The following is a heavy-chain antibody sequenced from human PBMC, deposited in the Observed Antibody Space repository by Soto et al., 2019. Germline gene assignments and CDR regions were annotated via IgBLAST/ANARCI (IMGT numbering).Heavy chain of an antibody. V-gene: IGHV3-11*06. D-gene: IGHD5-12*01. CDR3: ARDANSGYDY. Sequence: GGSLRLSCAASGFTFSHYYMSWIRQAPGKGLEWVSYISSSSSYTNYADSVKGRFTISRDNAKNSLYLQMNSLRAEDTAVYYCARDANSGYDYWGQGTLVTVSS. J-gene: IGHJ4*02. CDR2: ISSSSSYT. CDR1: GFTFSHYY.